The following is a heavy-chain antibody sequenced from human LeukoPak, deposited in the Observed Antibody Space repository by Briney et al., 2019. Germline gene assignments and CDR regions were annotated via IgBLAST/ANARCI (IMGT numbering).Heavy chain of an antibody. D-gene: IGHD3-22*01. CDR1: GGSISSYY. CDR2: IYTSGST. J-gene: IGHJ6*03. CDR3: ASLVGYYHDSSGYYSNYMDV. Sequence: SETLSLTCTVSGGSISSYYWSWIRQPPGKGLEWIGYIYTSGSTNYNPSLKSRVTISVDTSKNQFSLKLSSVTAADTAVYYCASLVGYYHDSSGYYSNYMDVWGKGTTVTVSS. V-gene: IGHV4-4*09.